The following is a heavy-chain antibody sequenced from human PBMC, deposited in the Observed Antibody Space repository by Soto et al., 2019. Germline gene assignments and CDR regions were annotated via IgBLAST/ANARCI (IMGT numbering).Heavy chain of an antibody. CDR2: ISYDGSNK. D-gene: IGHD3-10*01. CDR3: AKGTPFLWFGKDYFDY. CDR1: GFTFSSYG. J-gene: IGHJ4*02. Sequence: HPGGSLRLSCAASGFTFSSYGMHWVRQAPGKGLEWVAVISYDGSNKYYADSVKGRFTISRDNSKNTLYLQMNSLRAEDTAVYYCAKGTPFLWFGKDYFDYWGQGTLVTVSS. V-gene: IGHV3-30*18.